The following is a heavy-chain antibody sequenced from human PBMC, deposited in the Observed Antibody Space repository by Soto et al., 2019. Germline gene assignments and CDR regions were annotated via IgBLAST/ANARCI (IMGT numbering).Heavy chain of an antibody. CDR3: AKGPVPAAPLGYYYYMDV. CDR2: ISYDGSNK. CDR1: GFTFSSYG. V-gene: IGHV3-30*18. Sequence: GGSLRLSCAASGFTFSSYGMHWVRQAPGKGLEWVAVISYDGSNKYYADSVKGRFTISRDNSKNTLYLQMNSLRAEDTAVYYCAKGPVPAAPLGYYYYMDVWGKGTTVTVSS. D-gene: IGHD2-2*01. J-gene: IGHJ6*03.